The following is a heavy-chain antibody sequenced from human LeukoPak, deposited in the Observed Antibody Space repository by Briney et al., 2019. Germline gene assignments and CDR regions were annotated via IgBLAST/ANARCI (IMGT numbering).Heavy chain of an antibody. J-gene: IGHJ4*02. CDR1: GFTFSSYA. V-gene: IGHV3-30-3*01. Sequence: GGSLRLSCAASGFTFSSYAMHWVRQAPGKGLEWVAVISYDGSNKYYADSVKGRFTISRDNSKNTLYLQMNSLRAEDTAVYYCARYYYDSSGYPYWGQGTLVTVSS. CDR2: ISYDGSNK. D-gene: IGHD3-22*01. CDR3: ARYYYDSSGYPY.